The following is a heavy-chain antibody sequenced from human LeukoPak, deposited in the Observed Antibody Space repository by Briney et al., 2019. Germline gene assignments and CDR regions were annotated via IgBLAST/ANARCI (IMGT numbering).Heavy chain of an antibody. CDR3: ARRRPGNSYYYYYMDV. V-gene: IGHV4-34*01. Sequence: SETLSLTCAVYGGSFSGHYWSWIRQPPGKGLEWIGEINHSGSTNYNPSLKSRVTISVDTSKNQFSLKLSSVTAADTAVYYCARRRPGNSYYYYYMDVWGKGTTVTISS. CDR2: INHSGST. D-gene: IGHD6-13*01. CDR1: GGSFSGHY. J-gene: IGHJ6*03.